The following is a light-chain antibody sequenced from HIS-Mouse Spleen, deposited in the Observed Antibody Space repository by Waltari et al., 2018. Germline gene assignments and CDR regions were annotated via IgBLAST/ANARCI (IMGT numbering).Light chain of an antibody. CDR3: QQYNSYST. CDR2: KAS. J-gene: IGKJ2*01. CDR1: QSISSW. Sequence: DIQMTQSPSTLSASVGDRVTITCRASQSISSWLAWYQQKPVKAPKILIYKASSLESGVPSRFSGSGSGTEFTLTISSLQPDDFATYYCQQYNSYSTFGQGTKLEIK. V-gene: IGKV1-5*03.